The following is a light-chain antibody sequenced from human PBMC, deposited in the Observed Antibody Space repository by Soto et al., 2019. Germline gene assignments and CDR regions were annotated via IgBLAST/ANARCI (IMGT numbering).Light chain of an antibody. CDR3: QQYGSSPWA. CDR2: GAS. CDR1: QSVSSN. Sequence: IVMTQSPATLSVSPGERATLSCRASQSVSSNLAWYQQKPGQAPRLLIYGASTRATGIPARFSGSGSGTEFTLTISSLQSEDFAVYYCQQYGSSPWAFGPGTKVDI. J-gene: IGKJ1*01. V-gene: IGKV3-15*01.